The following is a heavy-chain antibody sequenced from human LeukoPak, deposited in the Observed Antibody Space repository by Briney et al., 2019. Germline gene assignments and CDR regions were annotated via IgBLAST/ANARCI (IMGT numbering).Heavy chain of an antibody. CDR2: ISGSGYTT. D-gene: IGHD2-15*01. CDR1: GFTFSTYS. Sequence: GGSLRLSCAASGFTFSTYSMSWVRQAPGKGLEWVSTISGSGYTTYYADSVKGRFTISRDNSKNTLYLLMNSLRAEDTAVYYCAKQLGYCSDGSCYFPYWGQGTLVTVSS. V-gene: IGHV3-23*01. CDR3: AKQLGYCSDGSCYFPY. J-gene: IGHJ4*02.